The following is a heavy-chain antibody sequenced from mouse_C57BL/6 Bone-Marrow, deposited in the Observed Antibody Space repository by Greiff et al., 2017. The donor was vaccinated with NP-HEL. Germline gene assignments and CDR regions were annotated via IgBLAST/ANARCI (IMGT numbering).Heavy chain of an antibody. D-gene: IGHD2-3*01. CDR2: ISSGGSYT. J-gene: IGHJ1*03. V-gene: IGHV5-6*01. CDR1: GFTFSSYG. Sequence: EVHLVESGGDLVKPGGSLKLSCAASGFTFSSYGMSWVRQTPDKRLEWVATISSGGSYTYYPDSVKGRFTISRDNAKNTLYLQMSSLKSEDTAMYYCARHRDGYYGKYFDVWGTGTTVTVSS. CDR3: ARHRDGYYGKYFDV.